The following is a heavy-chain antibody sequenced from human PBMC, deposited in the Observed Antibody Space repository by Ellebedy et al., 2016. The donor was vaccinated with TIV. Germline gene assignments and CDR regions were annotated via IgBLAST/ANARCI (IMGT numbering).Heavy chain of an antibody. Sequence: GESLKISCAASGSTFTNYAMSWVRQAPGKGLEWVSAISTSGGSTYYADSVKGRFTVSRDNSKNTLYLRMNSLRAEDTAVYSCAKPPEHWLIHTGLESWGQGTLVTVAS. D-gene: IGHD6-19*01. CDR1: GSTFTNYA. CDR2: ISTSGGST. CDR3: AKPPEHWLIHTGLES. J-gene: IGHJ4*02. V-gene: IGHV3-23*01.